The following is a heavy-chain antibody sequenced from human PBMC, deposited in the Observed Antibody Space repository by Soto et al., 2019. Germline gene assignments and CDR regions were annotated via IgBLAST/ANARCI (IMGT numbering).Heavy chain of an antibody. J-gene: IGHJ4*02. CDR3: ARDGGRHSGGIEY. D-gene: IGHD1-26*01. Sequence: QVQLVQSGAEVKKPGSSVKVSCKASGGTFSSYSINWVRQAPGQGLEWMGEIIPIFGTATYAQKFQGRVTLTADESTSTAYMERSSLRSEDTAVYYCARDGGRHSGGIEYWGQGTLVTVSS. CDR2: IIPIFGTA. V-gene: IGHV1-69*01. CDR1: GGTFSSYS.